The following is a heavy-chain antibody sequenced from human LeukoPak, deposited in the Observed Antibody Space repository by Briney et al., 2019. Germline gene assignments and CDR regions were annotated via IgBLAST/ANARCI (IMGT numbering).Heavy chain of an antibody. J-gene: IGHJ4*02. CDR3: AKDPTTVTRGYFDC. D-gene: IGHD4-17*01. CDR1: GFPFSSHS. CDR2: ISGSGGST. Sequence: GGSLRLSCVASGFPFSSHSMTWVRQAPGKGLEWVSAISGSGGSTYYADSVKGRFTVSRDNSRNTMFLQMTYLRADDTAVYYCAKDPTTVTRGYFDCWGQGSLVTVSS. V-gene: IGHV3-23*01.